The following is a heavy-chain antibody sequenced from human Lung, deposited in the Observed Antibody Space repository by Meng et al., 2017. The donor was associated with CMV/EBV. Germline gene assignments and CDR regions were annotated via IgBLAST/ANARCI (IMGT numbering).Heavy chain of an antibody. D-gene: IGHD4-17*01. CDR2: VSYSGRT. J-gene: IGHJ6*02. Sequence: LSCTVSGTSISSSTYYWGWIRQPPGKGLDWIGSVSYSGRTYYNPTLKTRVAISVETSKNQLSLRLSSVTAADTAVYYCARKRGKGDYSDYRIYYGMHFWGHRTTVTVSS. CDR1: GTSISSSTYY. CDR3: ARKRGKGDYSDYRIYYGMHF. V-gene: IGHV4-39*07.